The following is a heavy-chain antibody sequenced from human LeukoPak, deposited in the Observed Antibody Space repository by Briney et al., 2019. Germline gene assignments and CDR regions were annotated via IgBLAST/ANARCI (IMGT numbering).Heavy chain of an antibody. J-gene: IGHJ1*01. D-gene: IGHD2-21*02. V-gene: IGHV3-21*01. CDR1: GFTFSDYF. Sequence: PGGSLRLSCAASGFTFSDYFMDWVRQAPGKGLEYVSSISGSSRHIYYADSVKGRFTISRDNTKSSLYLQMNSLRVEDMAVYYCARGYCGGDCYGDWGQGTLVTVSS. CDR3: ARGYCGGDCYGD. CDR2: ISGSSRHI.